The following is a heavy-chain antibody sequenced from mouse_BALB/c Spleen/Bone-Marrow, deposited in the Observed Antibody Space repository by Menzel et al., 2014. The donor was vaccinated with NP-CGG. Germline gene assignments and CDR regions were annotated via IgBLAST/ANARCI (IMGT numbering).Heavy chain of an antibody. V-gene: IGHV14-3*02. Sequence: EVQLQQSGAELVKPGASVKLSCTASGFNIKDTYMHWVKQRPEQGLEWIGRIDPANGNTKYDPKFQGKATITADTPSNTAYLQLSSLTSEDTAVYYCARREYYAMDYWGQGTSVTVSS. CDR1: GFNIKDTY. CDR3: ARREYYAMDY. J-gene: IGHJ4*01. CDR2: IDPANGNT.